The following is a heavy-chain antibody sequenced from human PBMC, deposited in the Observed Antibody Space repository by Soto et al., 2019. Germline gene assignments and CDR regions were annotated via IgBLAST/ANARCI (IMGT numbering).Heavy chain of an antibody. CDR2: ISGSDGRT. D-gene: IGHD3-10*01. CDR3: AKYYYASGSNWFDP. Sequence: GGSLRLSCAASGFTFSHFAMSWVRQAPGKGLEWVSAISGSDGRTYYADSVKGRFTISRDNSKNTLYLQMSSLRVVDTAVYYCAKYYYASGSNWFDPWGRGTLVTVSS. CDR1: GFTFSHFA. V-gene: IGHV3-23*01. J-gene: IGHJ5*02.